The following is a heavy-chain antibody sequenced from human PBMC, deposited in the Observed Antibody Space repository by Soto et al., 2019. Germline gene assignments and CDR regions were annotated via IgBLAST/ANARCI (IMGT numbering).Heavy chain of an antibody. CDR3: VKEGYTRSEWYGQFDY. D-gene: IGHD6-19*01. J-gene: IGHJ4*02. CDR2: ISSYGADT. V-gene: IGHV3-64D*06. CDR1: GFTFNSYA. Sequence: PGGSLRLSCSASGFTFNSYAMHWVRQAPGKGLEFVSAISSYGADTYYADSVKGRFAISRDNSKNTLYLQMSSLRAEDTALYYCVKEGYTRSEWYGQFDYWGQGALVTVSS.